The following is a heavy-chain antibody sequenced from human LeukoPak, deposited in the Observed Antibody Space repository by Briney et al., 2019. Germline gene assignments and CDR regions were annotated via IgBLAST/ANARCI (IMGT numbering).Heavy chain of an antibody. Sequence: ASVKVSCKASGYTFTSYDINWVRQATGQGLEWMGWMNPNSGNTGYAQKFQGRLNMTRNTAVNTAYMELSSLRSEDTAVYYCARYGDILTNLDVWGKGTTVTVSS. D-gene: IGHD3-9*01. J-gene: IGHJ6*04. CDR2: MNPNSGNT. V-gene: IGHV1-8*01. CDR1: GYTFTSYD. CDR3: ARYGDILTNLDV.